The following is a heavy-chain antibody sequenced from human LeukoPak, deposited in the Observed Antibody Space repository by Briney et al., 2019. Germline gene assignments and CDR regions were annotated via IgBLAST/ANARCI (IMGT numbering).Heavy chain of an antibody. V-gene: IGHV3-23*01. CDR1: GFTFSSHG. J-gene: IGHJ6*03. CDR3: ARYSSGWYLTYYYYYMDG. Sequence: GGSLRLSCAASGFTFSSHGMNWVRQAPGKGLEWVSGISPSGGITYYTDSVKGRFTISRDNSKNTVSLQMNSLRGEDTAVYYCARYSSGWYLTYYYYYMDGWGKGTTVTVSS. CDR2: ISPSGGIT. D-gene: IGHD6-19*01.